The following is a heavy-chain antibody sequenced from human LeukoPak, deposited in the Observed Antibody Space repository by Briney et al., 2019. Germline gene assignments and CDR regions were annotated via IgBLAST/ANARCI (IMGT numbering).Heavy chain of an antibody. CDR3: ARQQLGGGAFDY. CDR2: ISSSSSYI. J-gene: IGHJ4*02. CDR1: GFTFSSYS. Sequence: PGGSLTLSCAASGFTFSSYSMNWVRHAPGKGLEWVSSISSSSSYIYYADSVKGRFTISRDNSKNTLYLQMNSLRAEDTAVYYCARQQLGGGAFDYWGQGTLVTVSS. D-gene: IGHD6-13*01. V-gene: IGHV3-21*04.